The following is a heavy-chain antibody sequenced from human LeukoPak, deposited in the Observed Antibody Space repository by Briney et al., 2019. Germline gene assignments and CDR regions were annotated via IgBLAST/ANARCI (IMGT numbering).Heavy chain of an antibody. V-gene: IGHV3-23*01. CDR2: ISGTDSGT. Sequence: PGESLKISCEASGFTFITYAMSWVRQAPGKGLQWVSGISGTDSGTYYTDSVKGRFTISRDNSKNTVYLQIDSLRAEDTAVYYCAKCMSGSGVCLNFDSWGQGILVTVSS. J-gene: IGHJ4*02. CDR1: GFTFITYA. CDR3: AKCMSGSGVCLNFDS. D-gene: IGHD2-21*02.